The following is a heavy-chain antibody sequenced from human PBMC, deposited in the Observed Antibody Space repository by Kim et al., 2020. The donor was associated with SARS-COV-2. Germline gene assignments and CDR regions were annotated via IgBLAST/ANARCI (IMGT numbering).Heavy chain of an antibody. CDR3: ARGVYVDGAGTHYYYGMEV. D-gene: IGHD6-13*01. J-gene: IGHJ6*01. CDR2: ISSSGSNI. V-gene: IGHV3-48*03. CDR1: GFTFSSYE. Sequence: GGSLRLSCAASGFTFSSYEMNWVRQAPGKGLEWVSYISSSGSNIYYADSVKGRFTISRDNAKNSLYLQMNSLRAEDTAVYYCARGVYVDGAGTHYYYGMEVCGQGTTVTVS.